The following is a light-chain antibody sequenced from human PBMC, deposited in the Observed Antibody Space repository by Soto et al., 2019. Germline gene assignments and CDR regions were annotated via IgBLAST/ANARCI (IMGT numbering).Light chain of an antibody. CDR3: QQYDNHPTWT. V-gene: IGKV1-33*01. CDR1: QDISRY. CDR2: DAS. J-gene: IGKJ1*01. Sequence: DIQMSQTPSSLSASVGDRVTITCQASQDISRYLNWYQHKPGKAPKLLIYDASTLETGVPSRSSGSGSGTDFTFTISSRQPQDIATYYCQQYDNHPTWTFCQGTKVDIK.